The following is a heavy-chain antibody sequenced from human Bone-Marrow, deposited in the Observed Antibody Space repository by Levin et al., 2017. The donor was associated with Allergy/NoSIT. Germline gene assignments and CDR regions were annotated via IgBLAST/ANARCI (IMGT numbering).Heavy chain of an antibody. V-gene: IGHV4-34*01. CDR1: GGSFSGYY. CDR3: ARGPEVLLWFGELFGPDKKYNWFDP. Sequence: SETLSLTCAVYGGSFSGYYWSWIRQPPGKGLEWIGEINHSGSTNYNPSLKSRVTISVDTSKNQFSLKLSSVTAADTAVYYCARGPEVLLWFGELFGPDKKYNWFDPWGQGTLVTVSS. D-gene: IGHD3-10*01. CDR2: INHSGST. J-gene: IGHJ5*02.